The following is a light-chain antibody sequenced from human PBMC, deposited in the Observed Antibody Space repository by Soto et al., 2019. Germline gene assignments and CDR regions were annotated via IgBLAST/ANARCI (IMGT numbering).Light chain of an antibody. V-gene: IGKV1-12*01. CDR1: QGIGSW. Sequence: DVQMTQSPSSVSASVGDRVTITCRASQGIGSWLTWYQHKPGKAPKLLISTASSLQSGVPSRFSGSGSGTEFTLTISSLQPEDFATYYCQQANSFPLTFGGGTKVDI. J-gene: IGKJ4*01. CDR2: TAS. CDR3: QQANSFPLT.